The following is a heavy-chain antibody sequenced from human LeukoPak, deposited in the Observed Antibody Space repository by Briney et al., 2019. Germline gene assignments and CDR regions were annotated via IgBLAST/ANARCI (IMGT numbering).Heavy chain of an antibody. D-gene: IGHD3-10*01. V-gene: IGHV1-18*01. CDR1: GYTFTSYG. Sequence: ASVKVSCKASGYTFTSYGISWVRQAPGQGLEWMGWISAYNGNTSYAQKLQGRVTMTTDTSTSTAYMELRSLRSDDTAVYYCARDPNYYGSGSYYIPDYWGQGTLVTVSS. CDR3: ARDPNYYGSGSYYIPDY. J-gene: IGHJ4*02. CDR2: ISAYNGNT.